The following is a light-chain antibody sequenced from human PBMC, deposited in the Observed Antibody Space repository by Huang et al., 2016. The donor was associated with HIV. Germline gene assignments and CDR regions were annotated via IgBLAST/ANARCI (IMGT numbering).Light chain of an antibody. CDR2: LGS. J-gene: IGKJ1*01. V-gene: IGKV2-28*01. Sequence: DIVMTQSPLSLSVTPGEPASISCRSSQSLLQINGYMYLDWYVQKPGQSLQLLIYLGSSRASGVPDRFSGSASGTDFSLRISRVEAEDVGVYYCMQALQTPWTFGQGTKVEIK. CDR1: QSLLQINGYMY. CDR3: MQALQTPWT.